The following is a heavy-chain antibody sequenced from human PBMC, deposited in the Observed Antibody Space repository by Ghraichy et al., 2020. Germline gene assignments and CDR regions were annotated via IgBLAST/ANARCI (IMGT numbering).Heavy chain of an antibody. D-gene: IGHD6-13*01. CDR1: GFTFSSYS. CDR3: ARQSAAAAETNFDY. CDR2: ISSSSSYI. J-gene: IGHJ4*02. Sequence: GGSLRLSCAASGFTFSSYSMNWVRQAPGKGLEWVSSISSSSSYIYYADSVKGRFTISRDNAKNSLYLQMNSLRAEDTAVYYCARQSAAAAETNFDYWGQGTLVTVSS. V-gene: IGHV3-21*01.